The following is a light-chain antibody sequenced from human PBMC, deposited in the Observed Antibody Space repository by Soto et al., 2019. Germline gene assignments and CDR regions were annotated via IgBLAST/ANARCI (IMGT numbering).Light chain of an antibody. CDR1: SSNIGRNT. Sequence: QAVVTQPPSASGTPGQRVTISCSGSSSNIGRNTVSWYQQLPGTAPKLLIYSNNERPSGVPDRFSGSKSGTSASLAVSGLHSEDEADYYCEAWDDSLNGRVFGGGTKVTVL. CDR3: EAWDDSLNGRV. V-gene: IGLV1-44*01. J-gene: IGLJ2*01. CDR2: SNN.